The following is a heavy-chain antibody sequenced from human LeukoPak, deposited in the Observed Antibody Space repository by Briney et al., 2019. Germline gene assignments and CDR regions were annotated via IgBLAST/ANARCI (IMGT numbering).Heavy chain of an antibody. V-gene: IGHV1-2*02. J-gene: IGHJ4*02. CDR2: IYPYSGDT. CDR3: ARDPERYDFWSGYYSKEYYFDY. CDR1: GYTFTGYY. D-gene: IGHD3-3*01. Sequence: GASVTVSCKASGYTFTGYYIHWVRQAPGQGLEWMGWIYPYSGDTNYAQKFQGRVTMTRDTSISTAYMELSRLRSDDTAVYYCARDPERYDFWSGYYSKEYYFDYWGQGTLVTVSS.